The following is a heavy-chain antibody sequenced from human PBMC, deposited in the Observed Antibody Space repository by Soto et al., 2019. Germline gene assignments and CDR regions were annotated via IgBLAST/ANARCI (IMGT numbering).Heavy chain of an antibody. D-gene: IGHD3-16*02. Sequence: RGESLKISCKGSGYSFTSYWISWVRQMPGKALEWMGRIDPSDSYTNYSPSFQGHVTISADKSISIAYLQWSSLKASDTAMYYCARLAITFGGVIVTSGDYWGQGTLVTVSS. V-gene: IGHV5-10-1*01. CDR2: IDPSDSYT. J-gene: IGHJ4*02. CDR3: ARLAITFGGVIVTSGDY. CDR1: GYSFTSYW.